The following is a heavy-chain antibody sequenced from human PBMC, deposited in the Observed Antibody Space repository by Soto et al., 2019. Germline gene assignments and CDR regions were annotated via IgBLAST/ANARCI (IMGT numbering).Heavy chain of an antibody. V-gene: IGHV3-23*01. CDR1: GFTFSSYA. J-gene: IGHJ4*02. CDR2: ISDSGAST. CDR3: AKNPFSGWYEDYFDY. D-gene: IGHD6-13*01. Sequence: EVQLLESGGGLVQPGGSLRLSCAASGFTFSSYAMSWVRQAPGKGLEWVSAISDSGASTHYTDSVKGRFTISRDNSKNTLYLEMHSLRAEDTAVFYCAKNPFSGWYEDYFDYWGQGSLVIVSS.